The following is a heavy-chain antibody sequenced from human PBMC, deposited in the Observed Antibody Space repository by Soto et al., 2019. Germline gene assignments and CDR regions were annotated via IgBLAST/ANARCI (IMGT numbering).Heavy chain of an antibody. D-gene: IGHD3-16*01. J-gene: IGHJ6*02. V-gene: IGHV3-48*01. Sequence: GGSLRLSCAASGFTFSTYSMNWVRQAPGKGLEWVSYISSSSSTIYYADSVKGRFTISRDNSKNTLYLQMNSLRAEDTAVYYCARVRKSYYYYYGMDVWGQGTTVTVSS. CDR3: ARVRKSYYYYYGMDV. CDR1: GFTFSTYS. CDR2: ISSSSSTI.